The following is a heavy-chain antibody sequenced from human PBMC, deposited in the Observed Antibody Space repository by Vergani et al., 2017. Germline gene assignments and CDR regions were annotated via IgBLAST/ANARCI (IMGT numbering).Heavy chain of an antibody. CDR1: GFTFSGSA. V-gene: IGHV3-73*01. CDR2: IRSKANSYAT. CDR3: TSNIAAYLTYSYYYGMVV. D-gene: IGHD6-13*01. Sequence: EVQLVESGGGLVQPGGSLKLSFAASGFTFSGSAMHWVRQASGKGLEWVGRIRSKANSYATVYAPSVKGRFTISRDDSKNMAYLQMNSLKTEDTGVYYCTSNIAAYLTYSYYYGMVVWGERTTVTVSS. J-gene: IGHJ6*04.